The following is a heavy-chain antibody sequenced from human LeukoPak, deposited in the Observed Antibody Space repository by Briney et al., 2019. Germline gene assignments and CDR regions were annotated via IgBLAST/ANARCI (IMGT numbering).Heavy chain of an antibody. Sequence: PSETLSLTCTVSGASISSYYWSWIRQPPGKGLEWIGYIYYSGSTNYNPSLKSRVTISVDTSKNQFSLKLSSVTAADTAVYYCARIADCSGGSCYSGIFDYWGQGTLVTVSS. CDR2: IYYSGST. CDR1: GASISSYY. CDR3: ARIADCSGGSCYSGIFDY. V-gene: IGHV4-59*01. D-gene: IGHD2-15*01. J-gene: IGHJ4*02.